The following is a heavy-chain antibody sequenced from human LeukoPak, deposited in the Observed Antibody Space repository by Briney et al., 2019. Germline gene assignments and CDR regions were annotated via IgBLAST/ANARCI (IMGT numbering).Heavy chain of an antibody. CDR1: GFTFSRYY. J-gene: IGHJ4*02. CDR2: INSDGGST. CDR3: TRVFVGDEYSSSGY. V-gene: IGHV3-74*01. D-gene: IGHD6-13*01. Sequence: GGSLRLSCAASGFTFSRYYMHWVRQAPGKGLVWVSRINSDGGSTTYADSVKGRFTISRDNAKNTLYLQMNSLKVEDTAVYYCTRVFVGDEYSSSGYWGQGTLVTDSS.